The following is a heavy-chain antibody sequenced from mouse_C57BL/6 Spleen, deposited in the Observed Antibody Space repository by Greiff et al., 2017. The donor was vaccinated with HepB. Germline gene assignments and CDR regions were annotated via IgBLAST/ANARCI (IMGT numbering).Heavy chain of an antibody. CDR3: ARSNDYYYFDY. V-gene: IGHV1-54*01. CDR2: INPGSGGT. Sequence: VQLQQSGAELVRPGTSVKVSCKASGYAFTNYLIEWVKQRPGQGLEWIGVINPGSGGTNYNEKFKGKATLTADKSSSTAYMQLSSLTSEDSAVYFCARSNDYYYFDYGGQGTTLTVSS. D-gene: IGHD2-4*01. J-gene: IGHJ2*01. CDR1: GYAFTNYL.